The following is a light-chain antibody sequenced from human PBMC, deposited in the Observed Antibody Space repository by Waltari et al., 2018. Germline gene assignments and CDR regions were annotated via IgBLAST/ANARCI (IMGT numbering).Light chain of an antibody. CDR2: WAS. J-gene: IGKJ1*01. CDR1: QSVLYSSNNKNY. Sequence: DIVMTQSPASLAVSLGERATINCKPSQSVLYSSNNKNYLAWYQQKPGQPPKLLIYWASTRESGVPDRFSGSGSGTDFTLTISSLQAEDVAIYYCQQYYTTPQAFGQGTKVEIK. CDR3: QQYYTTPQA. V-gene: IGKV4-1*01.